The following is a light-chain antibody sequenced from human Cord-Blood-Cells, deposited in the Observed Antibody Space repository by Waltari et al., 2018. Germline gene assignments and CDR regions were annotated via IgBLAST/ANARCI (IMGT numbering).Light chain of an antibody. CDR2: EVS. Sequence: QSALTQPASVSGSPGQSITISCTGTSSDVGGYNLVSWYQQHPGKAPKPMIYEVSNRPSGVSNRFSGSKSGNTASLTISGLQAEDEADYYCCSYAGSSTVVFGGGTKLTVL. J-gene: IGLJ2*01. V-gene: IGLV2-23*02. CDR3: CSYAGSSTVV. CDR1: SSDVGGYNL.